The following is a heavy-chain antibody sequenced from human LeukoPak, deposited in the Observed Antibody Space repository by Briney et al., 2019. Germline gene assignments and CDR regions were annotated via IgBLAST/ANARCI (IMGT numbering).Heavy chain of an antibody. J-gene: IGHJ4*02. CDR1: GSPFSGYY. D-gene: IGHD5-18*01. Sequence: ASVKVSCKASGSPFSGYYLHWVRQAPGQGLEWMGWINPKSGDTNFGQKFQGRVTMTRDTSISTAYMELSRLRSDDTAVYYCARDSGYPYYLGYWGQGTLLTVSS. V-gene: IGHV1-2*02. CDR2: INPKSGDT. CDR3: ARDSGYPYYLGY.